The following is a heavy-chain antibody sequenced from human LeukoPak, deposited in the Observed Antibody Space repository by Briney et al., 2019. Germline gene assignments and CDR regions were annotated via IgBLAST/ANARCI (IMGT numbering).Heavy chain of an antibody. Sequence: GRSLRLSCAASGFTFSIYGMHWVRQAPGKGLEWVAVVRSDGNDKYYADSVKGRFTISRDNSKSTLYLQMNSLRAEDTAVYSCVKGGHNYLFDYWGQGTLVTVSS. V-gene: IGHV3-33*06. CDR3: VKGGHNYLFDY. J-gene: IGHJ4*02. CDR1: GFTFSIYG. CDR2: VRSDGNDK. D-gene: IGHD1-20*01.